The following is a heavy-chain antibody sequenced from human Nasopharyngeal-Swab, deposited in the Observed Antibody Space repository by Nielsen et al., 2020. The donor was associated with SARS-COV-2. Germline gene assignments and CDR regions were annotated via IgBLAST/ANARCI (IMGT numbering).Heavy chain of an antibody. CDR2: ISRGGESI. D-gene: IGHD3-22*01. J-gene: IGHJ4*02. Sequence: GGSLRLSCAASGFIFSDYYMTWIRQVPGKGLERVSFISRGGESIYYADSVKGRFTISRDNAKNSVYLQMNSLRAEDSAVYYCARGDDTTDYYEPFDSWGQGTLVTVSS. CDR3: ARGDDTTDYYEPFDS. V-gene: IGHV3-11*04. CDR1: GFIFSDYY.